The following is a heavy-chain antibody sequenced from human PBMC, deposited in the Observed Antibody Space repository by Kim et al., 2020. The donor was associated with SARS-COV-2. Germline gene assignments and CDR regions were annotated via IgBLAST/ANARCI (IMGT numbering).Heavy chain of an antibody. CDR3: ARDPSVLMVYAIGTWFDP. D-gene: IGHD2-8*01. CDR1: GFTFSSYS. CDR2: ISSSSSTI. Sequence: GGSLRLSCAASGFTFSSYSMNWVRQAPGKGLEWVSYISSSSSTIYYADSVKGRFTISRDNAKNSLYLQMNSLRAEDTAVYYCARDPSVLMVYAIGTWFDPWGQGTLVTVSS. V-gene: IGHV3-48*04. J-gene: IGHJ5*02.